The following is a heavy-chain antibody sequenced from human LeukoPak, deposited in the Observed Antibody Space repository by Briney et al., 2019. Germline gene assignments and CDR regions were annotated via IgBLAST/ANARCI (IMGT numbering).Heavy chain of an antibody. CDR2: ITVSGGST. D-gene: IGHD6-6*01. V-gene: IGHV3-23*01. J-gene: IGHJ4*02. Sequence: PGGSLRLSCAASGFTFSSYAMSWVRQAPGKGLEWVSSITVSGGSTYYADSVKGRFTISRDNSKNTLFLQMNSLRAEDTAVYYCAKSGPHGSSGNFDYWGQGTLVTVSS. CDR3: AKSGPHGSSGNFDY. CDR1: GFTFSSYA.